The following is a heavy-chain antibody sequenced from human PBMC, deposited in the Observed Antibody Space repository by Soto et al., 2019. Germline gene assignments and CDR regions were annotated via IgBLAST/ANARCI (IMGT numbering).Heavy chain of an antibody. D-gene: IGHD3-10*01. V-gene: IGHV4-59*01. CDR3: ARDGYDGSGSPYPAF. J-gene: IGHJ4*02. CDR2: IYYLGST. Sequence: SETLSLPSHVSGASISEYFWSWIRQSPGKGLEWIGYIYYLGSTDYNPSLKSRVTISVDTSKRQFSLRLTSVTAADTSVYYCARDGYDGSGSPYPAFWGPGTQVTVSS. CDR1: GASISEYF.